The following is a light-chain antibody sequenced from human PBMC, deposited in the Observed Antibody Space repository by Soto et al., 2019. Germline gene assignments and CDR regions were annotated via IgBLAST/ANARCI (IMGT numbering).Light chain of an antibody. V-gene: IGKV1-39*01. CDR3: QESRSVQFT. Sequence: IQMTQSPSSLSASVGDRLTITCRASQSIATFLNWYQQKPGRAPKLLIYGASSLQSGVPSRFSGSGSGTYFTLTISGLQPEDSAVYYCQESRSVQFTFGGGTKLEVK. CDR1: QSIATF. J-gene: IGKJ4*01. CDR2: GAS.